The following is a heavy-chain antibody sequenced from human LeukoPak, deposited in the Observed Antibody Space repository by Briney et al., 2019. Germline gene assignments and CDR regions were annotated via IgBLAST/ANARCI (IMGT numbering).Heavy chain of an antibody. CDR1: GFTFSHYG. J-gene: IGHJ4*02. CDR2: IQNDASTR. Sequence: GGPLRLSCTASGFTFSHYGMHWVRQAPGKGLEWVAVIQNDASTRNYVDSVKGRFTISRDNSENTVFLQMDSLRVEDTAVYYCARELSQIVWGGLDYGGQGTLVSVSS. V-gene: IGHV3-33*05. CDR3: ARELSQIVWGGLDY. D-gene: IGHD2-21*01.